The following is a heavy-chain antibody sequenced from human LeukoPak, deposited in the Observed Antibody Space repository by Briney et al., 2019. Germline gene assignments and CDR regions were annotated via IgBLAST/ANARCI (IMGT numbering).Heavy chain of an antibody. Sequence: GGSLRLSCAASGFTFSSCAMTWVRQAPGKGLEWVSAISGGGGSTYYADSVKGRFTISRDNAKNSLYLQMNSLRAEDTAVYYCARGEYSSSSYYYYYMDVWGKGTTVTVSS. V-gene: IGHV3-23*01. CDR1: GFTFSSCA. CDR2: ISGGGGST. CDR3: ARGEYSSSSYYYYYMDV. J-gene: IGHJ6*03. D-gene: IGHD6-6*01.